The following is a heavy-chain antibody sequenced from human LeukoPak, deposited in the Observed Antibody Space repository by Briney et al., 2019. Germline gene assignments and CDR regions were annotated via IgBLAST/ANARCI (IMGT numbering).Heavy chain of an antibody. CDR3: ARGGYGYYHMDV. CDR2: IKTDGSN. CDR1: GFTFSSYW. D-gene: IGHD5-12*01. Sequence: GGSLRLSCAASGFTFSSYWMHWVRQAPGKGLVWVSRIKTDGSNYYADSVKGRFTISRDNAKNTLYLEMNSLRAEDTAMYYCARGGYGYYHMDVWGKGTTVTVSS. V-gene: IGHV3-74*01. J-gene: IGHJ6*03.